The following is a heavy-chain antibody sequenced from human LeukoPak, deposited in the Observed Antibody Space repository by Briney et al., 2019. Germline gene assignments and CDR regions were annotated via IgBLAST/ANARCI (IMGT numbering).Heavy chain of an antibody. CDR2: MYSGGST. Sequence: PGGSLRISCAGPGFNVSTGYMNWVRQAPGKGLEWVSVMYSGGSTYYADSVKGRFIISRDNSKNTLYFQMNSVRAEDTAVYYCARDSGNGWYRKFDFWGQGTLVTVAS. D-gene: IGHD6-19*01. V-gene: IGHV3-66*01. J-gene: IGHJ4*02. CDR3: ARDSGNGWYRKFDF. CDR1: GFNVSTGY.